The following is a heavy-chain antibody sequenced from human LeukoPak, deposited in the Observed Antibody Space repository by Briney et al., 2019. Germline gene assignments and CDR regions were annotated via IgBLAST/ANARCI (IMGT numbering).Heavy chain of an antibody. D-gene: IGHD1-26*01. CDR3: ARGHDGGATSPFDY. CDR1: GGSISSGGYS. Sequence: SETLSLTCAVSGGSISSGGYSWSWIRQPPGKGLEWIGYIYHSGSTYYNPSLKSRVTISVDTSKNQFSLKLSSVTAADTAVYYCARGHDGGATSPFDYWGQGTLVTVSS. V-gene: IGHV4-30-2*01. CDR2: IYHSGST. J-gene: IGHJ4*02.